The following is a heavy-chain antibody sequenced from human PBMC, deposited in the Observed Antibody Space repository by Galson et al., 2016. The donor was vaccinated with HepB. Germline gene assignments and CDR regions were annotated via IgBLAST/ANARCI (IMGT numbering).Heavy chain of an antibody. CDR3: ARHFDVVPLGRSFDY. D-gene: IGHD3-9*01. V-gene: IGHV4-59*08. CDR1: LGSVSCAY. Sequence: SETLSLTCTVSLGSVSCAYWSWIRQSPGKGLEWIGCVYYSGLTMSNPSLKSRVTISVDPSKSQFSLMLSSVTAADTAIYYCARHFDVVPLGRSFDYWGQGALIIVSS. CDR2: VYYSGLT. J-gene: IGHJ4*02.